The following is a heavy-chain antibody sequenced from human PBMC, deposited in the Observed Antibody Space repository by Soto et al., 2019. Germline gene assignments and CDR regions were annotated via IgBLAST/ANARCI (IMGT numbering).Heavy chain of an antibody. V-gene: IGHV1-69*13. J-gene: IGHJ6*02. CDR2: IIPIFGTA. Sequence: ASVKVSCKASGGTFSSYAISWVRQAPGQGLEWMGGIIPIFGTANYAQKFQGRVTITADESTSTAYMELSSLRSEDTAVYYCAITYYDFWRGSGSYYGMDVWGQGTTVTVSS. CDR3: AITYYDFWRGSGSYYGMDV. D-gene: IGHD3-3*01. CDR1: GGTFSSYA.